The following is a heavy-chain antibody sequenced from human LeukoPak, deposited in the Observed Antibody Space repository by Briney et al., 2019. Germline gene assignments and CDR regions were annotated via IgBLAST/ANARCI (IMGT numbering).Heavy chain of an antibody. CDR1: GFTFSTYG. D-gene: IGHD6-13*01. CDR2: ISSSSSYI. V-gene: IGHV3-21*01. J-gene: IGHJ4*02. Sequence: GGSLRLSCAASGFTFSTYGVYWVRQAPGKGLEWVSSISSSSSYIYYADSVKGRFTISRDNAKNSLYLQMNSLRAEDTAVYYCARGNSSSWNAYWGQGTLVTVSS. CDR3: ARGNSSSWNAY.